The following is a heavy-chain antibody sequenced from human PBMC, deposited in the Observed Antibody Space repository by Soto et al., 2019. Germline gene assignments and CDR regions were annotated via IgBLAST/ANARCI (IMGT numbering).Heavy chain of an antibody. CDR1: GYTFTGHY. J-gene: IGHJ4*02. D-gene: IGHD3-22*01. Sequence: ASVKVSCKASGYTFTGHYIHWVRQAPEQGPEWMGEIGPESGATRYAQKFQGRVTMTRDTSITTVYMELKNLSPDDTAVYYCGRGRSGQIVVFYWGQGTLVTVSS. CDR2: IGPESGAT. CDR3: GRGRSGQIVVFY. V-gene: IGHV1-2*02.